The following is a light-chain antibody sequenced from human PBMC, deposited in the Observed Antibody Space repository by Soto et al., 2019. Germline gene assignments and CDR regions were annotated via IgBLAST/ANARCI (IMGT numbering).Light chain of an antibody. Sequence: QSALTQPASVSGSPGQSITICCTGTSSDVGGYNYVSWYQQHPGKAPILMIYDVGSRPSGVSNRFSGSKSGNTASLTISGLQAEDEADYYCSSKRGGTYVFGTGTKVTVL. V-gene: IGLV2-14*03. CDR1: SSDVGGYNY. CDR3: SSKRGGTYV. CDR2: DVG. J-gene: IGLJ1*01.